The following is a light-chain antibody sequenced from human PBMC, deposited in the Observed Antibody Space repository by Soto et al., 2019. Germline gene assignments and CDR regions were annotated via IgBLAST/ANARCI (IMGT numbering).Light chain of an antibody. CDR2: DDD. CDR1: SSNIGGNS. V-gene: IGLV1-51*01. Sequence: QSVLTQPPSVSAAPGQKVTISCSGSSSNIGGNSVSWYQQLPGTAPKLLIYDDDKRPSGIPDRFSGSKSGTSATLGITGFRTGDEADYYCGSWDSSLSAYVFGTGTKVTV. J-gene: IGLJ1*01. CDR3: GSWDSSLSAYV.